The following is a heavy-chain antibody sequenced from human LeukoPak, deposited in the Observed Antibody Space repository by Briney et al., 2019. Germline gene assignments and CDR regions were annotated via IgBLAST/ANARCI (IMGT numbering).Heavy chain of an antibody. CDR3: ARNVYDFWSGYPTYYFDY. Sequence: GASVKVSCKASGYTFTSYGISWVRQATGQGLEWMGWMNPNSGNIGYAQKFQGRVTMTRNTSISTAYMELSSLRSEDTAVYYCARNVYDFWSGYPTYYFDYWGQGTLVTVSS. CDR1: GYTFTSYG. V-gene: IGHV1-8*02. J-gene: IGHJ4*02. CDR2: MNPNSGNI. D-gene: IGHD3-3*01.